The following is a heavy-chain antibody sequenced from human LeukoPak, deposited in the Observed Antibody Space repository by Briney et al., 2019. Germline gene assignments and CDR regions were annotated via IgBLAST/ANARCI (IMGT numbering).Heavy chain of an antibody. Sequence: GGSLRLSCAASGFTFSSYWMHWVRRAPGKGLVWVSRINSDGSSTSYADSVKGRFTISRDNAKNTLYLQMNSLRAEDTAVYYCARDVDYSNLFDYWGQGILVTVSS. CDR2: INSDGSST. CDR1: GFTFSSYW. V-gene: IGHV3-74*01. D-gene: IGHD4-4*01. J-gene: IGHJ4*02. CDR3: ARDVDYSNLFDY.